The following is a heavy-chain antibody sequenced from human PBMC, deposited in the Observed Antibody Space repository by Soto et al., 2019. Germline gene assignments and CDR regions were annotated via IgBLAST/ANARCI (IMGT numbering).Heavy chain of an antibody. D-gene: IGHD3-10*01. V-gene: IGHV3-20*04. J-gene: IGHJ4*02. Sequence: EVQLVESGGGVVRPGGSLRLCCVASGFTFDDYAMSWVRQVPGKGLEWVSGINWNGGSTHYADSVKGRCTISRDNAKNSLYRQMNSLRDEDTAFYYCAKSQSPMVRGVIEAFDFWGQGTLVTVSS. CDR2: INWNGGST. CDR1: GFTFDDYA. CDR3: AKSQSPMVRGVIEAFDF.